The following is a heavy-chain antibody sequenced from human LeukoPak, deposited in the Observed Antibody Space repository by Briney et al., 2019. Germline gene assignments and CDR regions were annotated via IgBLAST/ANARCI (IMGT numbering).Heavy chain of an antibody. J-gene: IGHJ4*02. CDR3: ARHGTISSESYFDY. V-gene: IGHV4-59*08. Sequence: PETLSLTCSVSGGSVSSYYWSWIRQSPGKGLEWIGYIHNSGRTNYNPSLKSRVTGFVDTSKNQVSLRLSSVTAADTAVYYCARHGTISSESYFDYWGQGALVTVSS. CDR2: IHNSGRT. CDR1: GGSVSSYY. D-gene: IGHD1-14*01.